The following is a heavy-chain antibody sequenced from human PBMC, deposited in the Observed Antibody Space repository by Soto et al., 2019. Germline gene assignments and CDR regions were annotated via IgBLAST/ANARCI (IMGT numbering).Heavy chain of an antibody. V-gene: IGHV3-53*01. CDR1: GLSVTANY. Sequence: EVQLVESGGGLIQPGGSLRLICGASGLSVTANYMTWVRQAPGRGLGWLSIIYRGGGTYYADSLKGRAIISRDGSRNMVFLQMNSLTAEDAGVYYCARRDDSETFDIWGRGTAVNVSS. CDR3: ARRDDSETFDI. J-gene: IGHJ3*02. D-gene: IGHD5-18*01. CDR2: IYRGGGT.